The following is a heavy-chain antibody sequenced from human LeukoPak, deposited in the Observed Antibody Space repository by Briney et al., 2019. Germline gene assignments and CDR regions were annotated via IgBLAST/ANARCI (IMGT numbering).Heavy chain of an antibody. J-gene: IGHJ4*02. V-gene: IGHV4-39*01. CDR3: PRRSDSGSDDGEDYFDY. D-gene: IGHD1-26*01. Sequence: PSETLSLACTVSGGSINSSTFYWGWIRQPPGKGLEWIGSIYYDGSTYYNPSLKSRVTISVDTSKNQFSLKLTSVTAADTAVYFCPRRSDSGSDDGEDYFDYWGQGTLVTVSS. CDR2: IYYDGST. CDR1: GGSINSSTFY.